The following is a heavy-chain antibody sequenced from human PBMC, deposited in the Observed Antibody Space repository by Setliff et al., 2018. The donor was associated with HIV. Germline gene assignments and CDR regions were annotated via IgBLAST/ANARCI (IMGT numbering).Heavy chain of an antibody. D-gene: IGHD2-2*01. J-gene: IGHJ4*01. Sequence: PSETLSLTCTVSGGPFSSSSYYWGWIRQPPGKGLEWIGSLRPSGNTYYNPSLKSRVTISVDTSKNQFSLNLSSVTAADTAVYYCARGLSSQTYWGTRPLGLDYWGQGSLVTVSS. V-gene: IGHV4-39*01. CDR1: GGPFSSSSYY. CDR2: LRPSGNT. CDR3: ARGLSSQTYWGTRPLGLDY.